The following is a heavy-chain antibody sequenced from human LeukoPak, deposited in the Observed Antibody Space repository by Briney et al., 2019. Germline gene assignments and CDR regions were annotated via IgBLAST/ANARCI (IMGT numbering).Heavy chain of an antibody. D-gene: IGHD3-10*01. V-gene: IGHV1-8*01. CDR1: GYTFTSSD. CDR3: ARAGKGFGELYLFY. J-gene: IGHJ4*02. CDR2: MNPNSGKT. Sequence: ASVKVSCKASGYTFTSSDINWVRQATGQGPEWMGWMNPNSGKTGYVQKFQGRVTMTRDTSTNTAYMELNSLRSDDTAVYYCARAGKGFGELYLFYWGQGTLVTVSS.